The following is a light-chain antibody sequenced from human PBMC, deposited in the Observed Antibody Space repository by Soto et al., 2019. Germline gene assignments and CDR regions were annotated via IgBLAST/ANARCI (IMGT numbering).Light chain of an antibody. CDR2: GAS. J-gene: IGKJ1*01. CDR1: QSVSSDF. Sequence: EIVLTQSPGTLSLSPGERATLSCRASQSVSSDFLAWYQQKPGQAPRLLIYGASNRATGVPDRFSGRGSGTDFTLSISRLEPEDFAVYYCHQCGSSPRTLGQGTKVDIK. CDR3: HQCGSSPRT. V-gene: IGKV3-20*01.